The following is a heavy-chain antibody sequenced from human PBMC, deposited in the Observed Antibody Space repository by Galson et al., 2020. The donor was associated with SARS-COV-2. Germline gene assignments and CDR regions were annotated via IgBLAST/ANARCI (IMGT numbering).Heavy chain of an antibody. J-gene: IGHJ6*02. Sequence: ESGPTLVKPTQTLTLTCTFSGFSLSSGAVAVGWIRQPPGKALEMVAVIYGDDDKRYSPSLKSRLTITKDASKDQVVLTLTNMDPVDTATYYCAHRSPGWRGMDVWGQGTTVTVSS. CDR1: GFSLSSGAVA. CDR3: AHRSPGWRGMDV. V-gene: IGHV2-5*02. CDR2: IYGDDDK.